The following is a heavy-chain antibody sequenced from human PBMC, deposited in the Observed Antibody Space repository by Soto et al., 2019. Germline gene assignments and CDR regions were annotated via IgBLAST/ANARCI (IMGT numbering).Heavy chain of an antibody. D-gene: IGHD6-19*01. CDR1: GFTFSSYA. CDR2: ISGSGGST. Sequence: GSLRLSCAASGFTFSSYAMSWVRQAPGKGLEWVSAISGSGGSTYYADSVKGRFTISRDNSKNTLYLQMNSLRAEDTAVYYCAKVSSGWYEEISYYYYGMDVWGQGTTVTVSS. CDR3: AKVSSGWYEEISYYYYGMDV. J-gene: IGHJ6*02. V-gene: IGHV3-23*01.